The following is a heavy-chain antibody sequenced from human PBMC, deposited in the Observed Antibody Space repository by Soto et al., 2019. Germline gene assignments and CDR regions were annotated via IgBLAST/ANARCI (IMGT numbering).Heavy chain of an antibody. D-gene: IGHD1-26*01. Sequence: SQTLSRTCASTGGRVSCNRAGGGWFKQSPSRGLEWLGRTYYRSKWYYEYAVSVRGRITINPDTSKNQYSLQLNPVTPEDTAVYFCARGEQYSGRIFDYWGQGTLVTVSS. J-gene: IGHJ4*01. CDR1: GGRVSCNRAG. CDR2: TYYRSKWYY. V-gene: IGHV6-1*01. CDR3: ARGEQYSGRIFDY.